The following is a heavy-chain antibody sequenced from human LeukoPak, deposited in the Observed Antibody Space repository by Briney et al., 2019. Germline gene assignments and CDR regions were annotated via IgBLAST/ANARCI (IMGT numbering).Heavy chain of an antibody. CDR3: ARVVIYGSGSYPDY. CDR2: IYYTGST. Sequence: SETLSLTCTVSGGSISSYYWSWIRQPPGKGLEWIGYIYYTGSTYYNPSLKSRVTVSANTSKNQFSLKLSSVTAADTAVYYCARVVIYGSGSYPDYWGQGTLVTVSS. V-gene: IGHV4-59*12. CDR1: GGSISSYY. J-gene: IGHJ4*02. D-gene: IGHD3-10*01.